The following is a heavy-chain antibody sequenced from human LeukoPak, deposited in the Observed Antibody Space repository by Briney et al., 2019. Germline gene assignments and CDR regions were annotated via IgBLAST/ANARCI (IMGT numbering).Heavy chain of an antibody. D-gene: IGHD3-9*01. CDR1: GGSLSNDQW. CDR2: INHSGSA. J-gene: IGHJ4*02. V-gene: IGHV4-4*02. Sequence: SGTLSLTCAVSGGSLSNDQWWSWVRQPPGKGLEWIGEINHSGSANYNPSLRSRVAISIVKSKDQFSLKLSSVTAADTAIYYCARAGVWLPAVWGQGALVTVSS. CDR3: ARAGVWLPAV.